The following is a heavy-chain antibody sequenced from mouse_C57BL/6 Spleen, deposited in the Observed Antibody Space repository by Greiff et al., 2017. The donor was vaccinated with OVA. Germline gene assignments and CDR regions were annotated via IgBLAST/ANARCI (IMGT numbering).Heavy chain of an antibody. CDR1: GYTFTSYW. J-gene: IGHJ4*01. CDR2: IHPNSGST. Sequence: QVQLKQPGAELVKPGASVKLSCKASGYTFTSYWMHWVKQRPGQGLEWIGMIHPNSGSTNYNEKFKSKATLTVDKSSSTAYMQLSSLTSEDSAVYYCARKAQVYAMDYWGQGTSVTVSS. V-gene: IGHV1-64*01. D-gene: IGHD3-2*02. CDR3: ARKAQVYAMDY.